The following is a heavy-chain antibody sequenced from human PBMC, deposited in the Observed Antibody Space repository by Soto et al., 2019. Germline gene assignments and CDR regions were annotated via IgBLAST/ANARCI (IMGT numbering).Heavy chain of an antibody. V-gene: IGHV4-34*01. CDR3: ARARITIFGVVYYYYYGMDV. CDR2: INHSGST. D-gene: IGHD3-3*01. J-gene: IGHJ6*02. CDR1: GGSFSGYY. Sequence: PSETLSLTCAVYGGSFSGYYWSWIRQPPGKGLEWIGEINHSGSTNYNPSLKSRVTISVDTSKNQFSLKLSSVTAADTAVYYCARARITIFGVVYYYYYGMDVWGQGTTVTVSS.